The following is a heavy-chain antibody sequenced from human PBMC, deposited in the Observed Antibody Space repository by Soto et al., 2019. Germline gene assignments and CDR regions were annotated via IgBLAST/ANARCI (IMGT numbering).Heavy chain of an antibody. CDR1: GDTCTTYY. V-gene: IGHV1-8*01. CDR3: SRGRPYADFWSGRGPDYYGMDV. D-gene: IGHD3-3*01. J-gene: IGHJ6*02. Sequence: GASAQVSSKAAGDTCTTYYFNWGRQATGQGLEWMGWMNHNSGNTACAQKFQGRGTMTGNTAKSTAYMELSSLRSEDTDVYYCSRGRPYADFWSGRGPDYYGMDVWGQGTTVTVSS. CDR2: MNHNSGNT.